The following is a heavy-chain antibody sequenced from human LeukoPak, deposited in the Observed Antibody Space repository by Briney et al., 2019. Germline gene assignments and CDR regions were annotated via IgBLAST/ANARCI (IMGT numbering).Heavy chain of an antibody. J-gene: IGHJ6*04. CDR3: ARENSSGWLDGMDV. D-gene: IGHD6-13*01. Sequence: GRSLRLSCAASGFTFSSYAMHWVRQAPGKGLEWVAVISYDGSNKYYADSMKGRFTISRDNSKNTLHLQMNSLRAEDTAVYYCARENSSGWLDGMDVWGKGTTVTVSS. CDR2: ISYDGSNK. V-gene: IGHV3-30*04. CDR1: GFTFSSYA.